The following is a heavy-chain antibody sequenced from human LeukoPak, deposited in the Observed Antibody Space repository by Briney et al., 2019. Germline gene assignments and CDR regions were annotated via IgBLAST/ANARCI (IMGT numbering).Heavy chain of an antibody. CDR2: IYHSGST. CDR1: GYSISSGYY. V-gene: IGHV4-38-2*02. D-gene: IGHD6-19*01. J-gene: IGHJ4*02. CDR3: ARVGDSSGWSIPYYFDY. Sequence: PSETLSLTCTVSGYSISSGYYWGWIRQPPGKGLEWIGSIYHSGSTYYNPSLKSRVTISVDTSKNQSSLKLSSVTAADTAVYYCARVGDSSGWSIPYYFDYWGQGTLVTVSS.